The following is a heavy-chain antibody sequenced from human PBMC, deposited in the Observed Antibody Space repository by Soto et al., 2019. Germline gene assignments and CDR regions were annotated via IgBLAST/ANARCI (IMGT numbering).Heavy chain of an antibody. CDR2: IRSKANSYAT. CDR3: HYVGDRWFGERAEDY. D-gene: IGHD3-10*01. J-gene: IGHJ4*02. Sequence: EVQVVESGGGLVQPGGSLKLSCAASGFTFSCSAMHWVRQASGKGLEWLGRIRSKANSYATAYAASVNGRFTISRDDPKSTAYRQMNSLNTEDTAVDYCHYVGDRWFGERAEDYGGQGTLATVAA. CDR1: GFTFSCSA. V-gene: IGHV3-73*01.